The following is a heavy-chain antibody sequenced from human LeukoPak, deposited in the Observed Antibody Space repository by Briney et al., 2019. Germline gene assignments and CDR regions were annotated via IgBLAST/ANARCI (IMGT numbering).Heavy chain of an antibody. J-gene: IGHJ4*02. D-gene: IGHD2-15*01. CDR2: ISDSGGNT. CDR3: AKGNTGSFYSASDY. V-gene: IGHV3-23*01. Sequence: GGSLRLSCAASGFTFSNYAVGWVRQAPGKGLEWVSTISDSGGNTYHADSVKGRFTISRDNSKNTVYLQMHSLRAEDTAVYYCAKGNTGSFYSASDYWGQGTLVTVSS. CDR1: GFTFSNYA.